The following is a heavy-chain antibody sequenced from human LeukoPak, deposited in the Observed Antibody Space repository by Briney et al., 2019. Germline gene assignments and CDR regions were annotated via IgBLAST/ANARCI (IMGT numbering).Heavy chain of an antibody. J-gene: IGHJ4*02. D-gene: IGHD3-10*01. CDR2: IWNDGSNK. V-gene: IGHV3-33*06. Sequence: PAGSLTLSCAASGFTFSNYGKHWVRQAPGKGLGWVAVIWNDGSNKSYANSVKGRFTIFRDNTTNTPYILKTSPRTEATTVSYCSKGKGQNGDPVDYWGQGTLVTVSS. CDR3: SKGKGQNGDPVDY. CDR1: GFTFSNYG.